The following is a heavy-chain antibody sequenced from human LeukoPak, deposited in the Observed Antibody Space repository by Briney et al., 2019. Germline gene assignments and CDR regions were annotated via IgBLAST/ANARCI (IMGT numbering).Heavy chain of an antibody. Sequence: ASETLSLTCTVSGGSISSYYWSWIRQPPGKGLEWIGYIYYSGSTNYNPSLKSRVTISVDTSKNQFSLKLSSVTAADTAVYYCASRPIPVDIFDSWSQGTLVTVSS. CDR2: IYYSGST. CDR3: ASRPIPVDIFDS. CDR1: GGSISSYY. J-gene: IGHJ4*02. V-gene: IGHV4-59*01. D-gene: IGHD6-19*01.